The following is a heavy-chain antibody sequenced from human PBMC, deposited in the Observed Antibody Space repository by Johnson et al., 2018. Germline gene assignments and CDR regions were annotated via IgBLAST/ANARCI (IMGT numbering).Heavy chain of an antibody. CDR1: GFTFSSYA. CDR2: ISGRGGST. J-gene: IGHJ3*02. Sequence: VQLVESGGGLVQPGGSLRLSCAASGFTFSSYAMSWVRQAPGKGLEWVSAISGRGGSTYYADSVKGRFTISRDNSKNTLYLQMKRLRAEDTAVYYCAKAPGYHAVAFDIWGQGTMVTVSS. CDR3: AKAPGYHAVAFDI. D-gene: IGHD2-2*01. V-gene: IGHV3-23*04.